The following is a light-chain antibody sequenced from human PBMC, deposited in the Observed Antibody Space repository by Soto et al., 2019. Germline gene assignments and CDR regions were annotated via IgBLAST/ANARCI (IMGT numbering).Light chain of an antibody. V-gene: IGLV2-23*03. CDR1: SSDVGSYNL. CDR2: EGS. J-gene: IGLJ1*01. Sequence: QSVLTQPASVSRAPGQSISISCTGISSDVGSYNLVSWYQQHPGKAPKLMIYEGSKRPSGVSDRFSGSKSGNTASLTISGLQAEDEADYYCCSYAGSSAFLYVFGTGTKVTVL. CDR3: CSYAGSSAFLYV.